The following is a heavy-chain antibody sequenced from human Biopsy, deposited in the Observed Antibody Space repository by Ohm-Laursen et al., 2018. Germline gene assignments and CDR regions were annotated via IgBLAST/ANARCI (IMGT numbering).Heavy chain of an antibody. Sequence: TLSLTCAVSGDSISSSNFYWAWIRQPPGKGLEWIGSMHNSRSTYYNPSLKSRVTISIDASKNQFSLKLTSVSAADTTVYYCVRHALRLGPKKNWFDTWGQGTLVTVSS. CDR1: GDSISSSNFY. D-gene: IGHD3-16*01. CDR2: MHNSRST. J-gene: IGHJ5*02. CDR3: VRHALRLGPKKNWFDT. V-gene: IGHV4-39*01.